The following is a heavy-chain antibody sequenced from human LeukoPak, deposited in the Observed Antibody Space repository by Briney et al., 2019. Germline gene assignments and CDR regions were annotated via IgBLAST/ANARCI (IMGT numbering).Heavy chain of an antibody. J-gene: IGHJ5*02. CDR1: GYTFTSYG. V-gene: IGHV1-18*01. Sequence: GASVKVSCKASGYTFTSYGISWVRQAPGQGLEWMGWISAYNGNTNYAQKLQGRVTMTTDTSTSTAYMELRSPRSDDTAVYYCARDLFACSSTSCYHETFDPWGQGTLVTVSS. D-gene: IGHD2-2*01. CDR2: ISAYNGNT. CDR3: ARDLFACSSTSCYHETFDP.